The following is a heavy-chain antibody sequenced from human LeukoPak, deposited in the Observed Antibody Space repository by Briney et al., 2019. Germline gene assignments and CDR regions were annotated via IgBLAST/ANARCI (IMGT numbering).Heavy chain of an antibody. CDR2: ISSGGDTI. J-gene: IGHJ2*01. CDR1: GFTFSSYE. CDR3: ARVSSSWYQDWYFDL. Sequence: PGGSLRLSCAASGFTFSSYEMNWVRQAPGKGLEWVSYISSGGDTIYYADSVKGRFTISRDNAKNSLYLQMNSLRAEDTAVYYCARVSSSWYQDWYFDLWGRGTLVTVSS. D-gene: IGHD6-13*01. V-gene: IGHV3-48*03.